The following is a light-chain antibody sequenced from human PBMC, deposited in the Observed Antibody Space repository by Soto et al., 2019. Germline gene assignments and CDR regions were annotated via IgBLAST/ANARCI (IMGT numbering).Light chain of an antibody. CDR3: QQYASLPIT. CDR1: QDIKNY. Sequence: DIQMTQSPSSLSASVGDRVTITCQASQDIKNYLNWYQQKSGKAPKLLIYDASNLDTGVPSRFTGSGSGTDFTFTITSLQSEDVATYYCQQYASLPITFGQGTRLEIK. CDR2: DAS. J-gene: IGKJ5*01. V-gene: IGKV1-33*01.